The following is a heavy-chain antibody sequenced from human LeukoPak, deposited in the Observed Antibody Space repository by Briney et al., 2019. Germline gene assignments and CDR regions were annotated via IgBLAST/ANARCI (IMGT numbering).Heavy chain of an antibody. Sequence: PSETLSLTCAVSGGSISSGGYSWSWIRQPPGKGLEWIGYIYHSGSTYYNPSLKSRVTISVDTSKNQFSLKLSSVTAADTAVYYCARGAYYYGSGSYRSQGYWGQGTLVTVSS. V-gene: IGHV4-30-2*01. CDR3: ARGAYYYGSGSYRSQGY. CDR1: GGSISSGGYS. CDR2: IYHSGST. D-gene: IGHD3-10*01. J-gene: IGHJ4*02.